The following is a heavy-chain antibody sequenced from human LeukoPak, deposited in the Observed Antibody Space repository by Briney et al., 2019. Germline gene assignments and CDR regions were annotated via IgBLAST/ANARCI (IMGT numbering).Heavy chain of an antibody. CDR3: ARRELDGGSGDLSDAFDI. Sequence: GESLKISCKGSGYSFTTYWIGWVRQMPGKGLEWMGIIYPGDSDTRYSPSFQGQVTISADKSISTAYLQWSSLKASDTAIYYCARRELDGGSGDLSDAFDIWGQGTMVTVSS. V-gene: IGHV5-51*01. J-gene: IGHJ3*02. CDR1: GYSFTTYW. CDR2: IYPGDSDT. D-gene: IGHD7-27*01.